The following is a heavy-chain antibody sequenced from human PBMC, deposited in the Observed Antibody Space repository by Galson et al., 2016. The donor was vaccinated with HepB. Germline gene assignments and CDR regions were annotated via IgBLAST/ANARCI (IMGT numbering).Heavy chain of an antibody. Sequence: TLSLTCAVSGVPISTDTYSWNWIRQPPGKGLEWIGYIYHGGRTFYSPSLKSRVTISVDRSKNQFSLKLTSVTAADTAVYFCARGGSPGTTFYSYGLDVWGPGTPVTVSS. CDR3: ARGGSPGTTFYSYGLDV. CDR2: IYHGGRT. V-gene: IGHV4-30-2*01. J-gene: IGHJ6*02. CDR1: GVPISTDTYS. D-gene: IGHD1-1*01.